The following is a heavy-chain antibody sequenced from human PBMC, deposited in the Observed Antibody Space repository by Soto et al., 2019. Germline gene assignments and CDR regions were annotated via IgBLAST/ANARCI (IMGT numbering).Heavy chain of an antibody. J-gene: IGHJ5*02. CDR1: GGSVNSGGYY. CDR3: ARGGAPYNWFDP. V-gene: IGHV4-61*08. D-gene: IGHD3-16*01. Sequence: ETLSLTCTVSGGSVNSGGYYWSWIRQPPGKGLEWIGSLYSSGNTGYSPSLKSRVTISLNTSKNQFSLRLSQVTAADTAVYYCARGGAPYNWFDPWGQGTLVTVSS. CDR2: LYSSGNT.